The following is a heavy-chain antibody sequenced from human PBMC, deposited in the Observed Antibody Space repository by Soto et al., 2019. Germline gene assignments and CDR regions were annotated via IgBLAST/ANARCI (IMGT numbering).Heavy chain of an antibody. CDR3: ASAWVQLWSDYYYYGMDV. V-gene: IGHV1-18*01. Sequence: GASVKVSCKASGYTFTSYGISWVRQAPGQGLEWMRWISAYNGNTNFAQKLQGRVTITADESTSTAYMELGSLRSEDTAVFYCASAWVQLWSDYYYYGMDVWGQGTTVTVSS. J-gene: IGHJ6*02. CDR2: ISAYNGNT. CDR1: GYTFTSYG. D-gene: IGHD5-18*01.